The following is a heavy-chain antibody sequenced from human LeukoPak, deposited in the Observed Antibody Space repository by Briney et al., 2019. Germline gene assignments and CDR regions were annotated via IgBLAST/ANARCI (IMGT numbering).Heavy chain of an antibody. CDR3: ARGPLGDYGIDY. V-gene: IGHV3-53*04. Sequence: GGSLRLSCAAPRFTVSSNYMSWVRQAPGKGLEWVSVIYSGGSTYYADSVKGRFTISRHNSKNTLYLQMNSLRAEDTAVYYCARGPLGDYGIDYWGQGTLVTVSS. CDR2: IYSGGST. CDR1: RFTVSSNY. J-gene: IGHJ4*02. D-gene: IGHD4-17*01.